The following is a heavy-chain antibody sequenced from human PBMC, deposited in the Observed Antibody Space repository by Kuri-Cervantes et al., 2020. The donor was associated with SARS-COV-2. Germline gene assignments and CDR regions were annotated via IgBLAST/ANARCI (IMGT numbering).Heavy chain of an antibody. V-gene: IGHV3-49*04. D-gene: IGHD4-17*01. CDR1: GFTFGDYA. Sequence: GESLKISCTASGFTFGDYAMSWVRQAPGKGLEWVGFIRSRAYGGTTEYAASVKGRFTISRDDSKSIAYLQMNSLKTEDTAVYYCTREHDYGDRMWDYWGQGTLVTVSS. CDR2: IRSRAYGGTT. J-gene: IGHJ4*02. CDR3: TREHDYGDRMWDY.